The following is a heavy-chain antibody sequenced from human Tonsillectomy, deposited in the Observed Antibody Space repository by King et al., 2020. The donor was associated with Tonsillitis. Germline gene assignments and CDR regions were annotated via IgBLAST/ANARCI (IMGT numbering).Heavy chain of an antibody. J-gene: IGHJ6*03. CDR3: TPEYSSSSWYYYYYMDV. Sequence: VQLVESGGGLVQPGGSLKLSCAASGFTFSGSAMHWVRQASRKGLEWVGRIRSKANSYATAYAASLKGRFTISRDDSKNTAYLQMNSLKTEDTAVYYCTPEYSSSSWYYYYYMDVWGKGTTVTVSS. CDR1: GFTFSGSA. CDR2: IRSKANSYAT. V-gene: IGHV3-73*02. D-gene: IGHD6-6*01.